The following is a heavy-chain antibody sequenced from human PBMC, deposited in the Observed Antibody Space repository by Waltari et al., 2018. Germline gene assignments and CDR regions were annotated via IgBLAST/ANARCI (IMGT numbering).Heavy chain of an antibody. Sequence: QVQLQESGPGLVKPSETLSLTCTVSGGSISSYYWSWIRQPPGKGLEWIGYIYYSGSTNYTPSLKSRVTISVDTSKNQLSLKLGSVTAADTAVYYCARQGSRVVVAARDYYYGMDVWGQGTTVTVSS. V-gene: IGHV4-59*08. D-gene: IGHD2-15*01. CDR2: IYYSGST. CDR1: GGSISSYY. J-gene: IGHJ6*02. CDR3: ARQGSRVVVAARDYYYGMDV.